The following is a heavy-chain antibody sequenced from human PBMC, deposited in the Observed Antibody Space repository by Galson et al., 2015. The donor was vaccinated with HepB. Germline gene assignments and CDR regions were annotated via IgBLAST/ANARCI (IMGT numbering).Heavy chain of an antibody. CDR1: GGSISSSSYY. D-gene: IGHD6-19*01. V-gene: IGHV4-39*07. J-gene: IGHJ6*02. Sequence: TLSLTCTVSGGSISSSSYYWGWIRQPPGKGLEWIGSIYYSGSTYYNPSLKSRVTISVDTSKNQFSLKLSSVTAADTAVYYCARDRLDSSGWADYYYYGMDVWGQGTTVTVSS. CDR3: ARDRLDSSGWADYYYYGMDV. CDR2: IYYSGST.